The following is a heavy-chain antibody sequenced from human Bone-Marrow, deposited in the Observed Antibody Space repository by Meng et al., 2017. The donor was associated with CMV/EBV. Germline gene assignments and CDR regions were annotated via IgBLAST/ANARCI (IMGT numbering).Heavy chain of an antibody. Sequence: GESLKISCAASGFTFSSYSMNWVRQAPGKGLEWVSSISSSSSYIYYADSVKGRFTISRDNAKNSLYLQMNSLRAEDTAVYYCARDGLGYSYRPPLYYWGQGTLVTVSS. D-gene: IGHD5-18*01. J-gene: IGHJ4*02. V-gene: IGHV3-21*01. CDR2: ISSSSSYI. CDR3: ARDGLGYSYRPPLYY. CDR1: GFTFSSYS.